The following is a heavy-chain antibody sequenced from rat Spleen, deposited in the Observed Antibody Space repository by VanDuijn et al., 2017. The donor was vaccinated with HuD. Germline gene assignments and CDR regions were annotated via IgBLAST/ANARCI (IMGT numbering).Heavy chain of an antibody. D-gene: IGHD4-2*01. V-gene: IGHV5-7*01. CDR3: VRQRNPGGGSSY. Sequence: EVQLVESGGGLVQPGRSMKLSCAASGFSFSNYDMAWVRQAPKKGLEWVATIRYDGSGTNCRDSVKGRFTISRDNAQSTLYLKMDDLRSEDTATYYCVRQRNPGGGSSYWGQGTLVTVSS. J-gene: IGHJ3*01. CDR1: GFSFSNYD. CDR2: IRYDGSGT.